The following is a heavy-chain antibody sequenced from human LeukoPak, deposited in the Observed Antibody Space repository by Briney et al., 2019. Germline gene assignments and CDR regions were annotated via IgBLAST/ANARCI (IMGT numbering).Heavy chain of an antibody. Sequence: GGSLRLSCAASGFTFSSYGMHWVRQAPGKRLEWVAVISYDGSNKYYADSVKGRYTISRDNSKNTLYLQMNSLRAEDTAVYYCAKDSLRGDCLDYWGQGTLVTVSS. CDR1: GFTFSSYG. CDR2: ISYDGSNK. J-gene: IGHJ4*02. D-gene: IGHD2-21*02. CDR3: AKDSLRGDCLDY. V-gene: IGHV3-30*18.